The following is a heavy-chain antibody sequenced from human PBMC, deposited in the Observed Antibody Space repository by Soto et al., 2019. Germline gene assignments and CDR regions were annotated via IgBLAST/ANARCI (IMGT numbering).Heavy chain of an antibody. CDR1: GGSISSGGYY. Sequence: SETLSLTCTVSGGSISSGGYYWSLIRQHPGKGLEWIGYIYYSGTTYYNPSLKSRVTISVDTSKNQFSLKLSSVTAADTAVYYCASCGSYYFQVDYWGQGTLVTVSS. J-gene: IGHJ4*02. CDR3: ASCGSYYFQVDY. D-gene: IGHD1-26*01. V-gene: IGHV4-31*03. CDR2: IYYSGTT.